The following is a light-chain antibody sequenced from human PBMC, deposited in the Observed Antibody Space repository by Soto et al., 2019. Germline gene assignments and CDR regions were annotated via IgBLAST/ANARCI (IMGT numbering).Light chain of an antibody. CDR1: QSISSY. Sequence: DIPMTQSPSSLSASVGDRVTITCRASQSISSYLNWYQQKPGKAPKILIYAASSLQSGVASTFRDSGSGTDFTLTISSQQPEDFATYYCQQSYSTPGAFGHGTKVEVK. J-gene: IGKJ1*01. CDR3: QQSYSTPGA. CDR2: AAS. V-gene: IGKV1-39*01.